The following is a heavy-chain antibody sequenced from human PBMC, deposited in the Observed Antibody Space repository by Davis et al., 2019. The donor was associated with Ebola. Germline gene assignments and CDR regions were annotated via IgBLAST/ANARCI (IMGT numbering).Heavy chain of an antibody. CDR2: IYYSGST. V-gene: IGHV4-59*01. Sequence: PSETLSLTCTVSGGSISSSYWSWIRQPPGKGLEWIGYIYYSGSTNYNPSLKSRVTISVDTSKNQFSLKLSSVTAADTAVYYCARTRSCTNGLCYTGWFDPWGQGTLVTVSS. D-gene: IGHD2-8*01. J-gene: IGHJ5*02. CDR1: GGSISSSY. CDR3: ARTRSCTNGLCYTGWFDP.